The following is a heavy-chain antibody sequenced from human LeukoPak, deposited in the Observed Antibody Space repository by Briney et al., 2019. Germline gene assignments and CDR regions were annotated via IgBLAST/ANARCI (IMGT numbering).Heavy chain of an antibody. Sequence: GGSLRLSCAASGFTVSSNYMSWVRQAPGKGLEWVSVIYSGGSTYYAESVKGRSTVSRDNSKNTLYMQMSTLRAEDTAVYYCVKTQTHFGDYRRDYWGQGTLVTVSS. J-gene: IGHJ4*02. CDR1: GFTVSSNY. CDR3: VKTQTHFGDYRRDY. D-gene: IGHD4-17*01. V-gene: IGHV3-53*05. CDR2: IYSGGST.